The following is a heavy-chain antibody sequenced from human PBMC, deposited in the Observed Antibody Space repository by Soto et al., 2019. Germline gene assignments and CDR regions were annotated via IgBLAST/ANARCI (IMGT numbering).Heavy chain of an antibody. CDR1: GYTFTSYG. D-gene: IGHD6-13*01. Sequence: QVQLVQSGAEVKKPGASVKVSCKASGYTFTSYGISWVRQAPGQGLEWTGWISGHNGNKKYAQKRQGRVSMTTDTSTSTAYMELRSLRSDDTAVYYCARDLGQQLFDYWGQGTLVTVSS. J-gene: IGHJ4*02. CDR3: ARDLGQQLFDY. V-gene: IGHV1-18*01. CDR2: ISGHNGNK.